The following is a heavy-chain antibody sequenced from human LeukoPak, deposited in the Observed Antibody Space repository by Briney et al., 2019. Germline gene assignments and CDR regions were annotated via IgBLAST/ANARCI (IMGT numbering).Heavy chain of an antibody. CDR3: AKPTPGYSRARYPGGPVDY. CDR2: ISGSGVGT. D-gene: IGHD6-19*01. J-gene: IGHJ4*02. Sequence: GGSLRLSCAASGFTFSSYAVSWVRQAPGKGLEWVSAISGSGVGTCYADSVKGRFTISRDNSKNTLYLQMNSLSTEDTAVYYCAKPTPGYSRARYPGGPVDYWGQEPLVTVSS. V-gene: IGHV3-23*01. CDR1: GFTFSSYA.